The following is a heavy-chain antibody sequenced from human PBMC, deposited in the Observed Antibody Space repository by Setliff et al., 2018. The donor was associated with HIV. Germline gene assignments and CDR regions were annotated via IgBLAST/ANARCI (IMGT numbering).Heavy chain of an antibody. CDR1: GFTFSNFA. V-gene: IGHV3-30*01. CDR3: ASEPRTYYYDSSGYEA. J-gene: IGHJ5*02. Sequence: PGGSLRLSCVASGFTFSNFAMNWVRQAPGKGLEWVSVISYDGSRTSYADSVKGRFTISRDNSKNTLYLQVNSLRPEDTAVYYCASEPRTYYYDSSGYEAWGQGTLVTVSS. D-gene: IGHD3-22*01. CDR2: ISYDGSRT.